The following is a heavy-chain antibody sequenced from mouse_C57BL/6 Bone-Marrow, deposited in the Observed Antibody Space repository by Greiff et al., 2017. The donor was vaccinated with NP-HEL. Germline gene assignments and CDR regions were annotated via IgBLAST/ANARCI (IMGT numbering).Heavy chain of an antibody. J-gene: IGHJ4*01. V-gene: IGHV1-85*01. CDR3: ARKGGIYYYGSSYDYYAMDY. CDR1: GYTFTSYD. CDR2: IYPRDGST. D-gene: IGHD1-1*01. Sequence: QVQLQQSGPELVKPGASVKLYCKASGYTFTSYDINWVKQRPGQGLEWIGWIYPRDGSTKYNEKFKGKATLTVDTSSSTAYMELHSLTSEDSAVYFCARKGGIYYYGSSYDYYAMDYWGQGTSVTVSS.